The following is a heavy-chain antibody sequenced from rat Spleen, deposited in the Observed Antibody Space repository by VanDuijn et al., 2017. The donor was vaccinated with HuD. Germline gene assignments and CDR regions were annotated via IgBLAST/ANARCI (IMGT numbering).Heavy chain of an antibody. CDR1: GFTFNNYW. CDR2: ISYDGTAT. J-gene: IGHJ2*01. V-gene: IGHV5-31*01. CDR3: ARHGIGTTPFDY. D-gene: IGHD1-5*01. Sequence: EVQLVESGGGLVQPGRSLKLSCVASGFTFNNYWMTWIRQAPGKGLEWVASISYDGTATYYRDSVKGRFTISRDNAKSTLYLQMDSLRSEDTATYYCARHGIGTTPFDYWGQGVMVTVSS.